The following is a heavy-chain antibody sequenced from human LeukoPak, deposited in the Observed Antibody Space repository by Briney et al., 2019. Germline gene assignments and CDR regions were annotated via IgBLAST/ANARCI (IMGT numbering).Heavy chain of an antibody. J-gene: IGHJ6*02. CDR2: ISSSGSTI. D-gene: IGHD4-11*01. CDR3: ARGTVTTGDGMDV. V-gene: IGHV3-11*01. CDR1: GFPFSDYY. Sequence: GGLLRRYCAATGFPFSDYYMSSIRQAPRKGMEWVSYISSSGSTIYYADSVKGRFTISRDNAKNSLYLQMNSLRAEDTAVYYCARGTVTTGDGMDVWGQGTTVTVSS.